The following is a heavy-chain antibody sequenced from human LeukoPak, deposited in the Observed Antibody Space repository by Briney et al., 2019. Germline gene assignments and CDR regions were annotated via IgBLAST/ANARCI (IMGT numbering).Heavy chain of an antibody. CDR3: ARLHISPSTVSYGMDV. CDR2: ISSSSSTI. CDR1: GFTFSSYS. D-gene: IGHD4-17*01. J-gene: IGHJ6*02. V-gene: IGHV3-48*02. Sequence: GGSLRLSCAASGFTFSSYSMNWVRQAPGKGLEWVSYISSSSSTIYYADSVKGRFTISRDNAKNSLYLQMNSLGDEDTAVYYCARLHISPSTVSYGMDVWGQGTTVTVSS.